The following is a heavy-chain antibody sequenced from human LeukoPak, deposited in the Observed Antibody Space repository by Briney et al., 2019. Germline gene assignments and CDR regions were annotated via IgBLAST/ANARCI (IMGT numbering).Heavy chain of an antibody. D-gene: IGHD5-12*01. Sequence: GGSLRLSWTASGVTFGDYAMSWVRQAPGKGQGWVGFIRSKAYGGTTEYAASVKGRFTISRDDSKSIAYLQMNSLKTEDTAVYYCTRDRGYSGFPYYYYYMDVWGKGTTVTISS. CDR1: GVTFGDYA. CDR2: IRSKAYGGTT. J-gene: IGHJ6*03. V-gene: IGHV3-49*04. CDR3: TRDRGYSGFPYYYYYMDV.